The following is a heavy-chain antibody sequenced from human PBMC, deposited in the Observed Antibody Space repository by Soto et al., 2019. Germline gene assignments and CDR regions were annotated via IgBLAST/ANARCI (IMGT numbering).Heavy chain of an antibody. V-gene: IGHV1-18*04. CDR2: ISAYTANT. Sequence: QVQLVQSGAEVKKPGASVKVSCKAPGYTFTSYGISWVRQTPGQGLEWMGWISAYTANTNYAQQLKGRVTMTTDTPRIIAYMKLRCLSAVETTVYDCASDTRVTYAFWSGYSDGLSGPIRQYYYGMDVWVEGTTVTVST. D-gene: IGHD3-3*01. CDR3: ASDTRVTYAFWSGYSDGLSGPIRQYYYGMDV. CDR1: GYTFTSYG. J-gene: IGHJ6*04.